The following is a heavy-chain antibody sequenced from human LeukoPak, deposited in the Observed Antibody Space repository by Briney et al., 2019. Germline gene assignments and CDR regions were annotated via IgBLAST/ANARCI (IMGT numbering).Heavy chain of an antibody. V-gene: IGHV4-30-4*01. CDR3: ARDKDWNDGGIDY. CDR1: GGSITSGDSF. D-gene: IGHD1-1*01. CDR2: IYYTGSA. Sequence: SETLSLTCTVSGGSITSGDSFWSWFRQPPGKGLEYFGYIYYTGSAYYNPSLKSRVTISVDTSKNQFPLSLRSVTAADTAVYYCARDKDWNDGGIDYWGQGILVTVSS. J-gene: IGHJ4*02.